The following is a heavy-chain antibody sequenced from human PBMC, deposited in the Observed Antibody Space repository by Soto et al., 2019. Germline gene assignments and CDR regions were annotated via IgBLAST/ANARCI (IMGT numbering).Heavy chain of an antibody. V-gene: IGHV2-26*01. CDR1: GFSLRNARMG. Sequence: QVTLKESGPVLVKPTETLTLTCTVSGFSLRNARMGVSWIRQPPGKALEWLAHILSSDEKSYNTSLKGRVTLSTDPSKGPVVLTMTYVDPVDTATYFCARMLAVNYYYYYVDVLGEGTTVTVSS. D-gene: IGHD3-22*01. J-gene: IGHJ6*03. CDR2: ILSSDEK. CDR3: ARMLAVNYYYYYVDV.